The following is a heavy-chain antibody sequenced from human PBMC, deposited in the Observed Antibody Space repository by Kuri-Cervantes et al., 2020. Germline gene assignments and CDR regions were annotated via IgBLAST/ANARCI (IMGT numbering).Heavy chain of an antibody. D-gene: IGHD3-3*01. Sequence: GESLKISCAASGFTFSNCAMTWVRQAPGKGLEWVSTISSSSGYIYYADSVKGRFTISRDNAKNSLYLQMNSLRAEDTAVYYCARYGSGDFDIWGQGTMVTVSS. J-gene: IGHJ3*02. CDR2: ISSSSGYI. CDR1: GFTFSNCA. V-gene: IGHV3-21*01. CDR3: ARYGSGDFDI.